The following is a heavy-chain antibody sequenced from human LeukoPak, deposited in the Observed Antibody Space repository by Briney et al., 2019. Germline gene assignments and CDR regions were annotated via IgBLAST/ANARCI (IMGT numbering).Heavy chain of an antibody. CDR3: ARGLGRRHCDY. Sequence: SETLSLTCTVSGGSISSSSYYWGWIRQPPGKGLEWIGSIYYSGSTYYNPSLKSRVTISVDTSKNQFSLKLSSVTAADAAVYYCARGLGRRHCDYWGQGTLVTVSS. V-gene: IGHV4-39*07. J-gene: IGHJ4*02. D-gene: IGHD2-21*01. CDR1: GGSISSSSYY. CDR2: IYYSGST.